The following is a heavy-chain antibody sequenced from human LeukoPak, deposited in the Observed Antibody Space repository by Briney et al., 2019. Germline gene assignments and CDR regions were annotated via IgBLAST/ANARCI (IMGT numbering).Heavy chain of an antibody. CDR1: GGSISSYY. D-gene: IGHD4-17*01. V-gene: IGHV4-59*01. Sequence: PSETLSLTCTVSGGSISSYYWSWIRQPPGKGLEWIGYIYYSGSTNYNPSLKSRVTISVDTSKNQFSLKLSSVTAADTAVYYCGRFKGNYGDYPDAFDIWGQGTMVTVSS. CDR3: GRFKGNYGDYPDAFDI. J-gene: IGHJ3*02. CDR2: IYYSGST.